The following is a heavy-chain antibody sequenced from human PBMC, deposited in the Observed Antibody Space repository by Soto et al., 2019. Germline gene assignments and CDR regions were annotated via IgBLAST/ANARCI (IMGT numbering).Heavy chain of an antibody. CDR2: IYHTGNA. Sequence: SETLSLTCSVSGDSISNSRFYWAWIRQPPGEGLEWIGSIYHTGNAYYNPSLKSRVTIFVDTSKHQFSLKLTSVTAADTALYYCARDYFDSSDYTTNWFDPWGQGTLVTVS. V-gene: IGHV4-39*01. D-gene: IGHD3-22*01. CDR1: GDSISNSRFY. J-gene: IGHJ5*02. CDR3: ARDYFDSSDYTTNWFDP.